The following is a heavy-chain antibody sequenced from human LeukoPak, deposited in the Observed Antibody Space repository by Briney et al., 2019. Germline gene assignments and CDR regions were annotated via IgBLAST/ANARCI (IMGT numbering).Heavy chain of an antibody. D-gene: IGHD3-3*01. J-gene: IGHJ4*02. Sequence: ASVKVSCKASGYTFTGYYIHWVRQAPGLGLEWTGWINPYRGVTRYAQSFQGRLTMTRDTSVSTAYMDLSRLKSDDTAVYYCAISTIFGVDMYYFDQWGQGTLVTVSS. V-gene: IGHV1-2*02. CDR1: GYTFTGYY. CDR2: INPYRGVT. CDR3: AISTIFGVDMYYFDQ.